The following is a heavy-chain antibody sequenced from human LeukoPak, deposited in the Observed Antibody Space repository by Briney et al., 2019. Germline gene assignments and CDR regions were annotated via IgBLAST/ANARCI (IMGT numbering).Heavy chain of an antibody. CDR3: ARRLAAAGHYYHYYGMDV. D-gene: IGHD6-13*01. CDR1: GASLISYY. Sequence: SEALSLTCTVSGASLISYYGNWIRQPPGKGLEWIGYIYYSGSTNYNPSLKTRVTISVDTSKNQVSLKLSSVTAADTAVYYCARRLAAAGHYYHYYGMDVWGQGTTVSVSS. V-gene: IGHV4-59*08. CDR2: IYYSGST. J-gene: IGHJ6*02.